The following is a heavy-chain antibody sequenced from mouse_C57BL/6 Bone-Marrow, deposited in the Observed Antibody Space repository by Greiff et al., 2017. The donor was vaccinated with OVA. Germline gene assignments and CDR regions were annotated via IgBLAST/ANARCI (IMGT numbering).Heavy chain of an antibody. J-gene: IGHJ4*01. CDR3: ARGGPITRGGY. CDR1: GYTFTSYW. D-gene: IGHD2-4*01. Sequence: QVQLQQPGTELVKPGASVKLSCKASGYTFTSYWMHWVKQRPGQGLEWIGNINPSNGGTNYNEKFKGKATLTADKSSSTAYMELRSLTSEDSAVYFCARGGPITRGGYWGQGTSVTVSS. CDR2: INPSNGGT. V-gene: IGHV1-53*01.